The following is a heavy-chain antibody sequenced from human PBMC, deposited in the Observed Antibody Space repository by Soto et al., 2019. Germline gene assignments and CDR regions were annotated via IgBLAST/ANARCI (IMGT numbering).Heavy chain of an antibody. Sequence: SETLSLTCAVYGGSFSGYYWSWIRQPPGKGLEWIGEINHSGSTNYNPSLKSRVTISVDTSKNQFSLKLSSVTAADTAVYYCARMGGGTIFGVVIAVSFDYWGQGTLVTVSS. CDR1: GGSFSGYY. J-gene: IGHJ4*02. CDR3: ARMGGGTIFGVVIAVSFDY. CDR2: INHSGST. D-gene: IGHD3-3*01. V-gene: IGHV4-34*01.